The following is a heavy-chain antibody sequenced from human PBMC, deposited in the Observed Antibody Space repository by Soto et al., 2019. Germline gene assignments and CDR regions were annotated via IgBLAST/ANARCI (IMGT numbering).Heavy chain of an antibody. Sequence: ASVKVSCKASGYTFTSYYMHWVRQAPGQGLEWMGIINPSGGSTSYAQKFQGRVTMTRDTSTSTVYMELSSLRSEDTAVYYCARDRSRSWYSFWFAPWGQGTLVTVSS. D-gene: IGHD6-13*01. CDR3: ARDRSRSWYSFWFAP. V-gene: IGHV1-46*01. CDR2: INPSGGST. CDR1: GYTFTSYY. J-gene: IGHJ5*02.